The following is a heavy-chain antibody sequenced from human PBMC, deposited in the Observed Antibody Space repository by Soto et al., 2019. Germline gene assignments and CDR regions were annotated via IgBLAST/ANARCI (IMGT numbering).Heavy chain of an antibody. Sequence: GGSLRLSCEASGFTFSGFDMHWVRQPTGKGLEWVSTIGTAGDTYYAVSVKGRFTISRDNAKNSLSLQMNSLGAGDTAVYFCARGQEVGAHFFDSWGQGTQVTVSS. CDR3: ARGQEVGAHFFDS. CDR1: GFTFSGFD. V-gene: IGHV3-13*01. D-gene: IGHD2-15*01. J-gene: IGHJ4*02. CDR2: IGTAGDT.